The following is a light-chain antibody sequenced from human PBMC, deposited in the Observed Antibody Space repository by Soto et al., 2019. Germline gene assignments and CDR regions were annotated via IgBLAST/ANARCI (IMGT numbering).Light chain of an antibody. J-gene: IGLJ1*01. CDR3: SSYSSNNILSYV. V-gene: IGLV2-14*03. CDR1: SNDVGGYKY. Sequence: QSALTQPSCVSGAPGQAITISCTGTSNDVGGYKYVSWYQQRPGTAPTLIMFEVNNRPSGVSDRFSGSRSANTASLTISGLQAQDEADYYCSSYSSNNILSYVFGTGTKVTVL. CDR2: EVN.